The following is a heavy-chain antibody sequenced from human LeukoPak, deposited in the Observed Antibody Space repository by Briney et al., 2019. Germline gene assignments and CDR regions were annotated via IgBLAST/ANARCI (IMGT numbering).Heavy chain of an antibody. V-gene: IGHV3-48*03. Sequence: GGSLRFSCAASGFTFSSYEMNWVRQAPGKGLEWVSYISSSGSTIYYADSVKGRFTISRDNAKNSLYLQMNSLRAEDTAVYYCARVDDSSGYAWGQGTLVTVSS. D-gene: IGHD3-22*01. CDR1: GFTFSSYE. J-gene: IGHJ4*02. CDR3: ARVDDSSGYA. CDR2: ISSSGSTI.